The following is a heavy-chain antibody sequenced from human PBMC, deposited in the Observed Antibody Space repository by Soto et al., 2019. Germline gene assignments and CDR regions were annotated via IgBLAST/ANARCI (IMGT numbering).Heavy chain of an antibody. V-gene: IGHV1-18*04. J-gene: IGHJ4*02. CDR2: INVYNGNT. Sequence: ASVKVSCKASGGMFYSSAINWARQAPGQGLEWMGWINVYNGNTKYAQKFQGRVTMTTDTSTNTVYMELRSLTSDDTAVYYCARDAVAVTTGISGYWGQGTLVTVSS. CDR3: ARDAVAVTTGISGY. D-gene: IGHD4-4*01. CDR1: GGMFYSSA.